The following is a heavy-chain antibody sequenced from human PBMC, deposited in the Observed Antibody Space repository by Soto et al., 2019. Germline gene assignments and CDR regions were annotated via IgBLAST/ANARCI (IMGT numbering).Heavy chain of an antibody. V-gene: IGHV3-11*01. CDR2: ITNIDNTE. CDR1: GFPFSDHW. CDR3: VRRGVDQSLNF. J-gene: IGHJ4*01. Sequence: SGGSLRLSCAASGFPFSDHWMILIRQAPGKGLEWISYITNIDNTEKYADSVRGRFAVSRDNDKKSLYLQMNSLRADDTAVYYCVRRGVDQSLNFWGHGTLVTVYS.